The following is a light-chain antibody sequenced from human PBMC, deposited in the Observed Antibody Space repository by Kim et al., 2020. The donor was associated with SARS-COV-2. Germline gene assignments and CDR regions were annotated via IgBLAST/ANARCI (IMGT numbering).Light chain of an antibody. CDR1: QFINNY. J-gene: IGKJ1*01. Sequence: DIQMTQSPSSLSASVRDRVTITCRASQFINNYLAWYQQKPGKVPKLLIYAASTLQSGVPSRFSGSGSGTDFTLTISSLQPEDVATYYCQKYNSAPCTFGQGTKVEIK. CDR3: QKYNSAPCT. V-gene: IGKV1-27*01. CDR2: AAS.